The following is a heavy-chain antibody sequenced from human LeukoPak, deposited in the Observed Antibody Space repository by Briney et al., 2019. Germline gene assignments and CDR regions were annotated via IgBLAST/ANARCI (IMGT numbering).Heavy chain of an antibody. CDR3: ARDALNYYGMDV. CDR1: GFTVSSNY. CDR2: IYRGGST. Sequence: GGSLRLSCAASGFTVSSNYMSWVRQAPGKGLEWVSVIYRGGSTYYADSVKGRFTISRDNAKNSLYLQMNSLRAEDTAVYYCARDALNYYGMDVWGQGTTVTVSS. J-gene: IGHJ6*02. V-gene: IGHV3-53*01.